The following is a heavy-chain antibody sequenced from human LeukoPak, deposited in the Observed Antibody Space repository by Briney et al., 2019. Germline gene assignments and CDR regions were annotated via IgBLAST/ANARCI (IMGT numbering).Heavy chain of an antibody. CDR3: ARVDYGEGGYNWFDP. Sequence: SETLSLTCTVSGGSISSYYWSWIRQPPGKGLEWIGYIYYSGSTNYNPSLKSRVTISVDTSKNQFSLKLSSVTAADTAVYYCARVDYGEGGYNWFDPWGQGTLVTVSS. V-gene: IGHV4-59*12. CDR2: IYYSGST. CDR1: GGSISSYY. D-gene: IGHD4-17*01. J-gene: IGHJ5*02.